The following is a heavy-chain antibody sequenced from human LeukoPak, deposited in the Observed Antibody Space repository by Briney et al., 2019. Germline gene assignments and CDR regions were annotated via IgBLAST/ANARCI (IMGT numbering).Heavy chain of an antibody. D-gene: IGHD3-22*01. V-gene: IGHV3-48*03. J-gene: IGHJ4*02. Sequence: GGSLRLSCAASGFTFSSYEMNWVRQAPGKGLEWVSYISSSGSTIYYADSVKGRFTISRDNAKNSLYLQMNSLRAEDTAVYYCARSQTYYYDSSGYWGQGTLVTVSS. CDR1: GFTFSSYE. CDR3: ARSQTYYYDSSGY. CDR2: ISSSGSTI.